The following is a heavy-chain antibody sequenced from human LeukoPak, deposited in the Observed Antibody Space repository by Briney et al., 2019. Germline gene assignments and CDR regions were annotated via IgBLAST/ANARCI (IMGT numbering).Heavy chain of an antibody. D-gene: IGHD5-12*01. V-gene: IGHV3-23*01. Sequence: GGPLRLSCAASGFTFSSYSMSWVRQAPGKGLEWVSAISSDGSTFYSDSVKGRFTISRDNSKNTLYLQMNSLRAEDTAVYYCAKVPSAATTPPDYWGQGTLVTVSS. CDR3: AKVPSAATTPPDY. CDR1: GFTFSSYS. CDR2: ISSDGST. J-gene: IGHJ4*02.